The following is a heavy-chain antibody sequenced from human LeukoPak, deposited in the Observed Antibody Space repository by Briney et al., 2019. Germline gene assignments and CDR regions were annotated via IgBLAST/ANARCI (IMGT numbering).Heavy chain of an antibody. J-gene: IGHJ3*02. D-gene: IGHD6-13*01. CDR3: ARVFRVHIAAAGTAVYAFDI. V-gene: IGHV4-59*01. Sequence: SETLSLTCSVSGGSISNYYWSWIRQPPGKGLEWIGYIYYSGSTNYNPSLKSRVTISVDTSKNQFSLKLSSVTAADTAVYYCARVFRVHIAAAGTAVYAFDIWGQGTMVTVSS. CDR1: GGSISNYY. CDR2: IYYSGST.